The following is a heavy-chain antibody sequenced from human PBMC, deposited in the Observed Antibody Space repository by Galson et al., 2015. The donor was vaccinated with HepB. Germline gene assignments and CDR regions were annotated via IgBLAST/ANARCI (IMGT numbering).Heavy chain of an antibody. J-gene: IGHJ5*02. CDR2: INEDGSEK. V-gene: IGHV3-7*03. CDR3: ARGSWFDP. Sequence: NINEDGSEKYYVDSVKGRFTISRDNAKNSMYLQMNSLRVEETAVYYCARGSWFDPWGQGTLVTVSS.